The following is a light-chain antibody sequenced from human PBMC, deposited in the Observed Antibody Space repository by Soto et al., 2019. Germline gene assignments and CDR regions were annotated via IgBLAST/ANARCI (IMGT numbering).Light chain of an antibody. CDR3: EYRGIWPPGAT. V-gene: IGKV3-11*01. J-gene: IGKJ4*01. CDR1: QSINNY. Sequence: EIVLTQSPVTLSLSPGERATLSCRASQSINNYLAWYQQKPGQPPRLLIYDASNRPTAIPVRFSGSGSGTDVPLTISSLEPEDSAVYYCEYRGIWPPGATFGGGTKVEIK. CDR2: DAS.